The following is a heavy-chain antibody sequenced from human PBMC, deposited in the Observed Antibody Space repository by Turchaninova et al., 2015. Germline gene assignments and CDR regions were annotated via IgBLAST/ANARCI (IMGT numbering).Heavy chain of an antibody. Sequence: EVQLVESGGDLVQPGGSLRLSCAASGFIFSHYWMSWVRQAPGKGLEWVAHKKEDGNQEYYVGAVRGRFTISRDNAKNSLSLQMNSLIAEDTAVYYWAKDTPMRRGTDYWGQGTLVTVSS. J-gene: IGHJ4*02. V-gene: IGHV3-7*01. CDR2: KKEDGNQE. CDR1: GFIFSHYW. D-gene: IGHD5-18*01. CDR3: AKDTPMRRGTDY.